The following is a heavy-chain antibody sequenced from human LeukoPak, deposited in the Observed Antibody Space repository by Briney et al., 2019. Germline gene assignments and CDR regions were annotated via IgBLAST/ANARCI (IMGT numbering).Heavy chain of an antibody. CDR3: ARGVTTIAARPNILMDV. CDR1: EFSFSSYW. V-gene: IGHV3-7*01. J-gene: IGHJ6*03. D-gene: IGHD6-6*01. CDR2: IKQDGSEK. Sequence: QAGGSLRLSCVASEFSFSSYWMSWVRQAPGKGLEWVANIKQDGSEKYYVDSVKGRFTISRDNAKNSLYLQMNSLRAEDTAVYYCARGVTTIAARPNILMDVWGKGTTVTVSS.